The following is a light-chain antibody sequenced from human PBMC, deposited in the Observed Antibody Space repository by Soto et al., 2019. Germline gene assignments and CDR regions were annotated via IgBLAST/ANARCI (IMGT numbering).Light chain of an antibody. J-gene: IGLJ1*01. V-gene: IGLV2-14*01. CDR1: SSDVGGYNY. Sequence: QSALTQPASGYGAPGQSITISCTGTSSDVGGYNYVSWYQQHPGKAPKLMIYDVSNRPSGVSNRFSGSKSGNTASLTISGLQAEDEADYYCSSYTSSSTLIGTGTKVTVL. CDR2: DVS. CDR3: SSYTSSSTL.